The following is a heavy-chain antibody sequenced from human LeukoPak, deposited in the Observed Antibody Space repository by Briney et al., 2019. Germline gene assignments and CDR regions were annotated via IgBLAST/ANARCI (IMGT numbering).Heavy chain of an antibody. V-gene: IGHV3-7*01. J-gene: IGHJ4*02. Sequence: GGSLRLSCAASGFTFSSYAMSWVRQAPGKGLEWVASIKQDGGETFYVDSVKGRFTISRDDAKNSLYLQMNSLRAEDTAVYYCTREDHSNYNYWGQGTLVTVSS. CDR1: GFTFSSYA. CDR2: IKQDGGET. D-gene: IGHD4-11*01. CDR3: TREDHSNYNY.